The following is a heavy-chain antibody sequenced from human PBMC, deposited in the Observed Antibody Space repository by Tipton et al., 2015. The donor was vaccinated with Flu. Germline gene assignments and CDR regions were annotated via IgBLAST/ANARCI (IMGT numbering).Heavy chain of an antibody. V-gene: IGHV3-7*01. CDR1: GFTFSDFW. Sequence: SLRLSCLVSGFTFSDFWMKWVRQAPGKGLEWVANIKQDGSEKYYVDSVKGRFTISRDNMKKSLYLQMNSLRVEDTAVYYCTRGLGWLVETWGQGTLVTVSS. J-gene: IGHJ5*02. CDR2: IKQDGSEK. CDR3: TRGLGWLVET. D-gene: IGHD6-19*01.